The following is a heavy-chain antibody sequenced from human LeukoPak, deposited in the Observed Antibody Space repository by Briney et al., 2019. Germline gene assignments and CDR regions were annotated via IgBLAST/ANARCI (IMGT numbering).Heavy chain of an antibody. CDR1: GYTFTSYY. Sequence: ASVKVSCKASGYTFTSYYMHWVRQAPGQGLEWMGIINPSGGSTSYAQKFQGRVTMTRDTSTSTVYMGLSSLRSEDSAVYYCARAPNEYDSSGHNYYGMDVWGQGTTVTVSS. V-gene: IGHV1-46*01. J-gene: IGHJ6*02. D-gene: IGHD3-22*01. CDR2: INPSGGST. CDR3: ARAPNEYDSSGHNYYGMDV.